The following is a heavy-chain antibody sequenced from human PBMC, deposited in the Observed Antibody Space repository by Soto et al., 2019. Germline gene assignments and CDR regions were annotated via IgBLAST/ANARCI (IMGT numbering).Heavy chain of an antibody. Sequence: SETLSLTCSVSGGSISSGDYYWSWIRQPPGKGLEWIGYIYYSGSTYYNPSLKSRVTISVDTSKNQFSLKLSSVTAADTAVYYCARAVPNYQGPDAFDIWGQGTMVTVSS. V-gene: IGHV4-30-4*01. CDR3: ARAVPNYQGPDAFDI. D-gene: IGHD1-7*01. CDR1: GGSISSGDYY. CDR2: IYYSGST. J-gene: IGHJ3*02.